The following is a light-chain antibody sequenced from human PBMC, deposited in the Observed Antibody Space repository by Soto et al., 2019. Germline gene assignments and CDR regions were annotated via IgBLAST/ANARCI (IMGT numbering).Light chain of an antibody. J-gene: IGLJ2*01. CDR3: CAYAGSTTRVQ. Sequence: QSVLTQPASVSGSPGQSITISCTGTSSDVDTYKYVSWYQQHPGKAPKLMIYEGSYRPSGVSDRFSGSQSGNTASLTISVRQAEDEAADYCCAYAGSTTRVQFGGGTKLTVL. CDR2: EGS. V-gene: IGLV2-14*01. CDR1: SSDVDTYKY.